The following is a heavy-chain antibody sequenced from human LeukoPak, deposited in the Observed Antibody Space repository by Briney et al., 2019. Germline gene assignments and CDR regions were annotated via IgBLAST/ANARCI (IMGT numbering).Heavy chain of an antibody. CDR2: IIPILGIA. Sequence: SVKVSCKASGGTFSSYAISWVRQAPGQGLEWMGRIIPILGIANYARKFQGRVTITADKSTSTAYMELSSLRSEDTAVYYCARDSGTTAYYFDYWGQGTLVTVSS. D-gene: IGHD1-26*01. CDR1: GGTFSSYA. V-gene: IGHV1-69*04. J-gene: IGHJ4*02. CDR3: ARDSGTTAYYFDY.